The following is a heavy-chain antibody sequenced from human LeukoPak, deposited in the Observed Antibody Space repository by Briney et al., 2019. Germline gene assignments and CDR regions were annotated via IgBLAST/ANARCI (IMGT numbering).Heavy chain of an antibody. D-gene: IGHD4-17*01. Sequence: SGTLSLTCAVSGGSISSSNWWSWVRQPPGKGLEWIGEIYHSGSTNYNPSLKSRVTISVDKSKNQFSLKLSSVTAADTAVYYFAGHNDYGEPLIGAFDIWGQGTMVTVSS. J-gene: IGHJ3*02. CDR1: GGSISSSNW. CDR2: IYHSGST. CDR3: AGHNDYGEPLIGAFDI. V-gene: IGHV4-4*02.